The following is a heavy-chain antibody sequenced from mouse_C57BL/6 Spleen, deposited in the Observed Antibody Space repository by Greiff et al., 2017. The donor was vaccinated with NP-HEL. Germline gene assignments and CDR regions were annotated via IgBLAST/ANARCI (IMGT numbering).Heavy chain of an antibody. J-gene: IGHJ3*01. CDR2: ISDGGSYT. CDR3: AREGAYYSNYSWFAY. Sequence: EVHLVESGGGLVKPGGSLKLSCAASGFTFSSYAMSWVRQTPEKRLEWVATISDGGSYTYYPDNVKGRFTISRDNAKNNLYLQMSHLKSEDTAMYYCAREGAYYSNYSWFAYWGQGTLVTVSA. D-gene: IGHD2-5*01. CDR1: GFTFSSYA. V-gene: IGHV5-4*01.